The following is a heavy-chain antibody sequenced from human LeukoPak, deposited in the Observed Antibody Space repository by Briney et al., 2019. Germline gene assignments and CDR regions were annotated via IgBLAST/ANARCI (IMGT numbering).Heavy chain of an antibody. Sequence: SETLSLTCTVSGGSISSYCWSWIRQPPGKGLEWIGFIYYSGSTNYNPSLKGRVTISVDTSKNQFSLNLSSVTATDTAVYYCARAVVVAAAHYFDPWGQGTLVTVSS. V-gene: IGHV4-59*08. CDR3: ARAVVVAAAHYFDP. CDR2: IYYSGST. CDR1: GGSISSYC. D-gene: IGHD2-15*01. J-gene: IGHJ5*02.